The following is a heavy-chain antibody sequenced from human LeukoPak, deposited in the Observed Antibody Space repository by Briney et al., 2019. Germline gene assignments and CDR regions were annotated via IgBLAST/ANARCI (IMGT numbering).Heavy chain of an antibody. CDR1: GYTFTSYG. V-gene: IGHV1-2*02. J-gene: IGHJ3*02. CDR2: INPNSGGT. CDR3: ARVYYDSSGYSAFDI. Sequence: ASVKVSCKASGYTFTSYGISWVRQAPGQGLEWMGWINPNSGGTNYAQKFQGRVTMTRDTSISTAYMELSRLRSDDTAVYYCARVYYDSSGYSAFDIWGQGTMVTVSS. D-gene: IGHD3-22*01.